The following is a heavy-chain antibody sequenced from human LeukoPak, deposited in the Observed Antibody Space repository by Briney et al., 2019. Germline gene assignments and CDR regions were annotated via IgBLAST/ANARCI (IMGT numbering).Heavy chain of an antibody. CDR1: GGSISSTNYY. CDR3: ARGVAADFDY. D-gene: IGHD2-15*01. CDR2: IYYSGST. J-gene: IGHJ4*02. Sequence: PSETLSLTCTVSGGSISSTNYYWGWIRQPPGKGLEWIGSIYYSGSTYYNPSLKSRVTISVDTSKNQFSLKLSSVTAADTAVYYCARGVAADFDYWGQGTLVTVSS. V-gene: IGHV4-39*07.